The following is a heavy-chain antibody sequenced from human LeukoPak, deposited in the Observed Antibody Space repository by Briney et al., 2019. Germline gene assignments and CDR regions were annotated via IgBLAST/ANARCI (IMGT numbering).Heavy chain of an antibody. D-gene: IGHD3-10*01. Sequence: PSQTLSLTCSVSGGSLSSGSHFWSWIRQPVGKGLEWIGRLNIRGTSNYNPSLEGRARVSIDTSKNQFSLKLTSVTAADTAVYYCARDSPNFYGSSRNNYYLDWGQGTLVTVSS. CDR2: LNIRGTS. V-gene: IGHV4-61*02. J-gene: IGHJ4*02. CDR1: GGSLSSGSHF. CDR3: ARDSPNFYGSSRNNYYLD.